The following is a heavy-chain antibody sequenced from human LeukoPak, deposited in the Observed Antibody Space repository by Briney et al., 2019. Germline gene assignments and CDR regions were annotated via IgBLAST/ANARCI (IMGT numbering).Heavy chain of an antibody. D-gene: IGHD1-1*01. J-gene: IGHJ4*02. V-gene: IGHV3-66*01. Sequence: GGSLRLSCVASGFIVSNNYMSWVRQAPGMGLEWVSTIYRGGSSFYADSVKGRFTISRDNSKNTVFLQMNSLGAEDTAIYYCARDPTRYSGNLGGYWGRGTQVTVSS. CDR1: GFIVSNNY. CDR3: ARDPTRYSGNLGGY. CDR2: IYRGGSS.